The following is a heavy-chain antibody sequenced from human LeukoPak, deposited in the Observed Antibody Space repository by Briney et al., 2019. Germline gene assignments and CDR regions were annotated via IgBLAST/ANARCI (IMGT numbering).Heavy chain of an antibody. CDR2: INPSGST. V-gene: IGHV4-34*01. CDR1: GGSFSGYY. Sequence: SETLSLTCAVYGGSFSGYYWSWIRQPPGKELEWIGEINPSGSTNYNPSLKSRVTISVDTSKNQFSLKLSSVTAADTAVYYCARVTGDYYYMDVWGKGTTVTISS. CDR3: ARVTGDYYYMDV. D-gene: IGHD1-14*01. J-gene: IGHJ6*03.